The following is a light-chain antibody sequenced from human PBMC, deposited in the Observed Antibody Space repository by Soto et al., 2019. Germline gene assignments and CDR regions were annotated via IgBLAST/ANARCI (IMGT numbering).Light chain of an antibody. CDR3: QHFIPWPPLFT. J-gene: IGKJ3*01. CDR1: QNIRDN. Sequence: TQSPATLPVSPGERATLSGRASQNIRDNLAWYQQRPGQAPMLLIYATSTRATGVPARFSGRGFGSDFTLSIHKLQSQDFAIYYCQHFIPWPPLFTVGPGTTVDI. V-gene: IGKV3-15*01. CDR2: ATS.